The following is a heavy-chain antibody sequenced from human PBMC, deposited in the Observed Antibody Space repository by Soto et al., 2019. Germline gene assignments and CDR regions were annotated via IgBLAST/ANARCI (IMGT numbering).Heavy chain of an antibody. V-gene: IGHV4-59*12. J-gene: IGHJ4*02. CDR2: IYDNGIT. CDR3: ARTYDSNGYANEFDS. Sequence: VVLQESGPGLVKPSETLSLTCSVSGRSITSYYWSWVRQPPGKGLEWIGYIYDNGITSQNPSLKSRVTMSADTSQNHFSLKLTSVTGADTAVYYCARTYDSNGYANEFDSWGQGILATVTS. D-gene: IGHD3-22*01. CDR1: GRSITSYY.